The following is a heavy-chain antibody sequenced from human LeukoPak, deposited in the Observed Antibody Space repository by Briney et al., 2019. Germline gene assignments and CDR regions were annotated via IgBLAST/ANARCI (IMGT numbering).Heavy chain of an antibody. D-gene: IGHD4-23*01. V-gene: IGHV4-34*01. Sequence: EXLSLTCAVYGGSFSGYYWNWIRQPPGKGLEWIGEINHSGSTNYNPSLKSRVTISVDTSKDQFSLKLSSVTAADTAVYYCARTGVTGGYGYWGQGTLVTVSS. CDR2: INHSGST. J-gene: IGHJ4*02. CDR1: GGSFSGYY. CDR3: ARTGVTGGYGY.